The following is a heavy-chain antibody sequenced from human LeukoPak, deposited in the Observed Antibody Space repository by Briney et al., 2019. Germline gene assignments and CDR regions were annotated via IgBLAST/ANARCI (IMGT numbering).Heavy chain of an antibody. Sequence: ASVTVSCKASGGTFSSYAISWVRQAPGQGLEWMGGIIPIFGTANYAQKFQGRVTITADESTSTAYMELSSLRSEDTAVYYCARDLFIADYYYYYGMDVWGQGTTVTVSS. V-gene: IGHV1-69*01. CDR3: ARDLFIADYYYYYGMDV. CDR2: IIPIFGTA. J-gene: IGHJ6*02. CDR1: GGTFSSYA. D-gene: IGHD2-15*01.